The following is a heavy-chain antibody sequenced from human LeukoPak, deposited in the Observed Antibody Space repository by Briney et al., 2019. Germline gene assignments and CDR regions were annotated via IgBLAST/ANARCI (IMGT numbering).Heavy chain of an antibody. Sequence: ASVKVSCKASGYTFTSYSISWVRQAPGQGLEWMGWISAYNGNTNYAQKLQGRVTMTTDTSTSTAYMELRSLRSDDTAVYYCASAYSSSWYAGYYYYMDVWGKGTTVTVFS. CDR3: ASAYSSSWYAGYYYYMDV. CDR1: GYTFTSYS. D-gene: IGHD6-13*01. V-gene: IGHV1-18*01. J-gene: IGHJ6*03. CDR2: ISAYNGNT.